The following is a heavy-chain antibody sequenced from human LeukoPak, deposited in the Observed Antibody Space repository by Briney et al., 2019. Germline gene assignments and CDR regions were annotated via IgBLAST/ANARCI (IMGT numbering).Heavy chain of an antibody. J-gene: IGHJ4*02. CDR2: INPNSGGT. CDR3: ARVLHYYDSSGYLNFDY. D-gene: IGHD3-22*01. CDR1: GYTFTGYY. V-gene: IGHV1-2*02. Sequence: ASVKVSCKASGYTFTGYYMHWVRQAPGQGLEWMGWINPNSGGTNYAQKFQGRVTMTRDTSISTAYMGLSRLRSDDTAVYYCARVLHYYDSSGYLNFDYWGQGTPVTVSS.